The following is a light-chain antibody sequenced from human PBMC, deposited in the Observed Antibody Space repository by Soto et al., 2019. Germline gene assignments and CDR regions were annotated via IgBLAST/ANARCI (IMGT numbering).Light chain of an antibody. J-gene: IGKJ2*01. CDR2: GAS. V-gene: IGKV3-15*01. Sequence: EVVLTQSPATLSVSPGDRATLSCRASQSVSRNLAWYQQKPGQAPRLLIYGASTRATGVPARFSGSGSATECTLSISSLQSEDGAVYYCQQYGDWPPETFGQGTKL. CDR3: QQYGDWPPET. CDR1: QSVSRN.